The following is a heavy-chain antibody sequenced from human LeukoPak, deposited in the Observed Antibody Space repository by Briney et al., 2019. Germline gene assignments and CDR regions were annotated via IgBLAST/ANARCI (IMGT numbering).Heavy chain of an antibody. Sequence: ASVKVSCKASGYTFTGYYMHWVRQAPGQGLEWMGWINPNSGGTNYAQKFQGRVTMTRDTSTSTAYMELSRLRSDDTAVYYCAAHHYSDSSGYYPRPIDYWGQGTLVTVSS. J-gene: IGHJ4*02. CDR3: AAHHYSDSSGYYPRPIDY. CDR2: INPNSGGT. D-gene: IGHD3-22*01. CDR1: GYTFTGYY. V-gene: IGHV1-2*02.